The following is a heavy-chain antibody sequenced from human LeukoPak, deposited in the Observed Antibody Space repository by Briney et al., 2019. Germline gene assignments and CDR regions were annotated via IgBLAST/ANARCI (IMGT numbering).Heavy chain of an antibody. Sequence: EASVKVSCTESGYTFTSYFMPWVGRAPGKGLEWRGIINPSGGSTSYAQKSQGRVTMTRDTSTSTVYMELSSLRSEDTAVYYCARDDYGDYVWGQGTLVTVSS. CDR1: GYTFTSYF. V-gene: IGHV1-46*01. CDR2: INPSGGST. D-gene: IGHD4-17*01. J-gene: IGHJ4*02. CDR3: ARDDYGDYV.